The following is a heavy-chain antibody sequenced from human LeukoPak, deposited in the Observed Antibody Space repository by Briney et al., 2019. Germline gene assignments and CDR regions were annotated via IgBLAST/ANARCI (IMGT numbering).Heavy chain of an antibody. CDR3: ARIKYYYDSSGNPTD. CDR1: GFTFSSYW. J-gene: IGHJ4*02. V-gene: IGHV3-7*01. Sequence: GGSLRLSCAASGFTFSSYWMSWVRLPPGKGLEWVANIKHDGSERRYADSVKGRFRISRDNAKDSLYLQMNSLRAEDTAVYYCARIKYYYDSSGNPTDWGRGTLVTVSS. D-gene: IGHD3-22*01. CDR2: IKHDGSER.